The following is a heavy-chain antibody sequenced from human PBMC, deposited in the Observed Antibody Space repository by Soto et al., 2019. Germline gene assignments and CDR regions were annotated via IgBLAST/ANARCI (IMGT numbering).Heavy chain of an antibody. CDR2: MNPNSGNT. CDR3: AHRGEKYYDLGSGGFDP. J-gene: IGHJ5*02. D-gene: IGHD3-3*01. V-gene: IGHV1-8*01. CDR1: GYTFTSYD. Sequence: QVQLVQSGAEVKKPGASVKVSCKASGYTFTSYDINWVRQATGQGLEWMGWMNPNSGNTGYAQKFQGRVTMTRNTSISTAYMELSSLRSEDTAVYYCAHRGEKYYDLGSGGFDPWGQGTLVTVSS.